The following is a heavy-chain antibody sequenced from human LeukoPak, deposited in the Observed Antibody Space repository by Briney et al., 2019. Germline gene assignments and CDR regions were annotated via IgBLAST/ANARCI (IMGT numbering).Heavy chain of an antibody. V-gene: IGHV3-21*01. CDR1: GFTFTTYT. CDR3: ARSKIIQLDSMDV. Sequence: GGSLRLSCAASGFTFTTYTINWVRQAPGKGLEWVSSISSTGNYMFYGDSVKGRFTISRDDAKNSLYLQMNGLRAEDTAMYYCARSKIIQLDSMDVWGNGTKVTVSP. CDR2: ISSTGNYM. J-gene: IGHJ6*04. D-gene: IGHD5-18*01.